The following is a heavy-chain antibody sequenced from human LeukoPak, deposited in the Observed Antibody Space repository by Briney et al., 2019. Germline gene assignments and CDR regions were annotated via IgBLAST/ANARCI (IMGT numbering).Heavy chain of an antibody. CDR3: AKEGSFDY. CDR2: ISYDGSNK. D-gene: IGHD2-15*01. Sequence: GSLRLSCAASGFTFSSYGMHWVRQAPGKGLEWVAVISYDGSNKYYADSVKGRFTISRDNSKNTLYLQMNSLRAEDTAVYYCAKEGSFDYWGQGTLVTVSS. CDR1: GFTFSSYG. J-gene: IGHJ4*02. V-gene: IGHV3-30*18.